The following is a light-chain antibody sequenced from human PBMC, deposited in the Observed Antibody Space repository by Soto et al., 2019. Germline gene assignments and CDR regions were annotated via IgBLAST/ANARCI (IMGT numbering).Light chain of an antibody. V-gene: IGLV2-14*03. CDR1: SSDVGGYNS. J-gene: IGLJ2*01. CDR3: SSYSTIHTRV. Sequence: QSVLTQPASVSGSPGQSITISCTGTSSDVGGYNSVSWYQQHPGEAPHLMIYDVSYRPSGISIRFSGSKSGNTASLTISGLRAEDEADYYCSSYSTIHTRVFGGGTKLTVL. CDR2: DVS.